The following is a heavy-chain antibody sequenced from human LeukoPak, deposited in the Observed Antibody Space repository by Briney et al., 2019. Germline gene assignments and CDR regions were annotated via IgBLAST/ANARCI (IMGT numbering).Heavy chain of an antibody. CDR3: AKDNRRHYTSGPNPDSLH. Sequence: GRSLRLSCAGSGFIFNNYAMHWVRQPPGKGLEWVSGISGNSGSIDYADSVKGRFTISRDSAKNSLYLQMNSLRVEDTAFYYCAKDNRRHYTSGPNPDSLHWGQGALVTVSS. D-gene: IGHD6-19*01. CDR1: GFIFNNYA. J-gene: IGHJ4*02. CDR2: ISGNSGSI. V-gene: IGHV3-9*01.